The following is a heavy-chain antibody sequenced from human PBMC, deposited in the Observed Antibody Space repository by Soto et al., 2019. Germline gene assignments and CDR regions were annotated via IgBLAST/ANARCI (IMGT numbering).Heavy chain of an antibody. Sequence: GASVKVSFKVSGYTLTELSMHWVRQAPGKGLEWMGGFDPEDGEAIYAQKFQGRVTMTEDTSTDTAYMELSSLRSEDTAVYYCATGSPSSSWYSGWFDPWGQGTLVTVSS. V-gene: IGHV1-24*01. CDR2: FDPEDGEA. CDR3: ATGSPSSSWYSGWFDP. J-gene: IGHJ5*02. D-gene: IGHD6-13*01. CDR1: GYTLTELS.